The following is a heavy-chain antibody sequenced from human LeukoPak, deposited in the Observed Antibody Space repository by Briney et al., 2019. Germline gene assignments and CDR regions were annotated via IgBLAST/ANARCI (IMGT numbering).Heavy chain of an antibody. V-gene: IGHV3-23*01. CDR1: GFTFDSYG. CDR2: ISGSGDVT. Sequence: GGSLRLSCAVSGFTFDSYGMNWVRQTPRKGLEWLSVISGSGDVTYYADSVKGRFTMSRDNSKNRLYLQMNDLRGEDTARYFCARLAEPWEVWQALDIWGPGTMVTVSS. J-gene: IGHJ3*02. CDR3: ARLAEPWEVWQALDI. D-gene: IGHD1-14*01.